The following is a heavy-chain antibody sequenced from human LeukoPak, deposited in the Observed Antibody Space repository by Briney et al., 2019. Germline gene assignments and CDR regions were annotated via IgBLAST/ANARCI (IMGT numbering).Heavy chain of an antibody. CDR2: IYYSGST. CDR1: GGSFSGYY. D-gene: IGHD5/OR15-5a*01. Sequence: SETLSLTCAVYGGSFSGYYWSWIRQPPGKGLEWIGYIYYSGSTNYNPSLKSRVTISVDTSKNQFSLRLTSVTAADTAVYFCATLVSTRYYFDYWGQGTLVTVSS. CDR3: ATLVSTRYYFDY. J-gene: IGHJ4*02. V-gene: IGHV4-34*11.